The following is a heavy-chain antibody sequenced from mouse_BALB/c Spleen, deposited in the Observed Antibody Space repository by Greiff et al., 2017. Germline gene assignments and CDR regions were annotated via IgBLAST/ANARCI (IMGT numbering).Heavy chain of an antibody. Sequence: VKLMESGPGLVQPSQSLSITCTVSGFSLTSYGVHWVRQSPGKGLEWLGVIWSGGSTDYNAAFISRLSISKDNSKSQVFFKMNSLQANDTAIYYCASSSRSPSCGFAYWGQGTLVTVSA. CDR1: GFSLTSYG. CDR2: IWSGGST. V-gene: IGHV2-2*02. CDR3: ASSSRSPSCGFAY. D-gene: IGHD1-1*01. J-gene: IGHJ3*01.